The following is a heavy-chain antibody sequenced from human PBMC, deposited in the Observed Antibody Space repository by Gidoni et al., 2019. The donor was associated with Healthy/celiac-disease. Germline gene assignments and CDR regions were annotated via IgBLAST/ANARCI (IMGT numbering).Heavy chain of an antibody. J-gene: IGHJ4*02. Sequence: QVQLVESGGGVVQPGRSLRRSCAASGFTFSSYGMHWVRQAPGKGLEWVAVIWYDGSNKYYADSVKGRFTISRDNSKNTLYLQMNSLRAEDTAVYYCARDPYIWGSYRLHPFDYWGQGTLVTVSS. CDR1: GFTFSSYG. V-gene: IGHV3-33*01. D-gene: IGHD3-16*02. CDR2: IWYDGSNK. CDR3: ARDPYIWGSYRLHPFDY.